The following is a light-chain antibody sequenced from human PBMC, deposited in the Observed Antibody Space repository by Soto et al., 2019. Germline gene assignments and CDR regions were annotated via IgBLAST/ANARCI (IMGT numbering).Light chain of an antibody. V-gene: IGLV2-14*03. Sequence: QSALTQPASVCGSPGQSIAISCTGTSSDVGGYNFVSWYQQHPGKAPKLMIYDVNIRPSGVSNRFSGSKSGNTASLTISGLQAEDEADYYCCSYSGSSALVVFGGGTKLTVL. CDR2: DVN. CDR1: SSDVGGYNF. CDR3: CSYSGSSALVV. J-gene: IGLJ2*01.